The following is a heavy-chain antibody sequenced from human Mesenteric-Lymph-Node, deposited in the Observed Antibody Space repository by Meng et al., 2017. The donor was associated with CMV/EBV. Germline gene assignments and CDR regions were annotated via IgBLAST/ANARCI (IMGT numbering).Heavy chain of an antibody. Sequence: GGSLRLSCAASGFTFSSYSMNWVRQAPGKGLEWVSYISSSSTIYYADSVKGRFTISRDNAKNSLYLQMNSLRAKDTAVYYCARDYNDFWSGYYTREYYYYGMDVWGQGTTVTVSS. D-gene: IGHD3-3*01. J-gene: IGHJ6*02. CDR3: ARDYNDFWSGYYTREYYYYGMDV. CDR2: ISSSSTI. CDR1: GFTFSSYS. V-gene: IGHV3-48*04.